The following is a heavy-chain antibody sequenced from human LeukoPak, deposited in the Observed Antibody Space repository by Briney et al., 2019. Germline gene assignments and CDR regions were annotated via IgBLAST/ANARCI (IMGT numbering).Heavy chain of an antibody. CDR3: ARLASSGWSHCDY. V-gene: IGHV4-59*08. J-gene: IGHJ4*02. D-gene: IGHD6-19*01. CDR1: VGSISGYY. Sequence: PSETLSLTCTVSVGSISGYYWSWIRQPPGKGPEWIGYIYYSGSTNYNPSLKSRVTISVDTSKNQFSLKMNSVTAADTAVYYCARLASSGWSHCDYWGQGTLVTVSS. CDR2: IYYSGST.